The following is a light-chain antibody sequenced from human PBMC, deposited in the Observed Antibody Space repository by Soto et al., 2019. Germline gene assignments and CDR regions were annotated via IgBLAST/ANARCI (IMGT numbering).Light chain of an antibody. CDR1: SSDVGGYNY. CDR3: SSYTSSSTFV. Sequence: QSALTQPASVSGSPGQSITISRTGTSSDVGGYNYVSWYQQHPGKAPKLMIYEVSNRPSGVSNRFSGSKSGNTASLTISGLQAEDEADYYCSSYTSSSTFVFGSRSNVTGL. CDR2: EVS. J-gene: IGLJ1*01. V-gene: IGLV2-14*01.